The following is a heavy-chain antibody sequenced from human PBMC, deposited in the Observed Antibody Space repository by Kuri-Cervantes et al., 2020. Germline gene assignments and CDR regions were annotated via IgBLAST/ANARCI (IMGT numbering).Heavy chain of an antibody. V-gene: IGHV4-34*01. CDR2: INHSGST. J-gene: IGHJ6*03. D-gene: IGHD4-17*01. Sequence: GSLRLSCAVYGGSFSGYYWSWIRQPPGKGLEWIGEINHSGSTNYNPSLKSRVTISVDTSKNQFSLKLSSVTAADTAVYYCAYGRSYYYMDVWGKGTTVTVSS. CDR3: AYGRSYYYMDV. CDR1: GGSFSGYY.